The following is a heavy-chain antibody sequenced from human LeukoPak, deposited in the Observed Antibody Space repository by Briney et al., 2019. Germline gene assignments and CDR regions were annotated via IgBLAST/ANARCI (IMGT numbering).Heavy chain of an antibody. CDR1: GGSISSSSYY. J-gene: IGHJ5*02. D-gene: IGHD6-13*01. V-gene: IGHV4-39*07. CDR3: ARARGQLVVWFDP. Sequence: SETLSLTCTVSGGSISSSSYYWGWIRQPPGKGLEWIGSIYYSGSTYYNPSLKSRVTISVDTSKNQFSLKLSSVTAADTAVYYCARARGQLVVWFDPWGQGTLVTVSS. CDR2: IYYSGST.